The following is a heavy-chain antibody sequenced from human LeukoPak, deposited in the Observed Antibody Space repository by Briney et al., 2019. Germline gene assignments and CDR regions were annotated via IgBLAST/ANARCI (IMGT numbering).Heavy chain of an antibody. CDR3: ARGDYGSGSYRYFDY. D-gene: IGHD3-10*01. Sequence: ASVKVSCKASGYTFTSYGVSWVRQAPGQGLKWMGWISAYNGNTNYAQKLQGRVTMTTDTSTSTAYMELRSLRSDDTAVYYCARGDYGSGSYRYFDYWGQGTLATVSS. V-gene: IGHV1-18*01. CDR2: ISAYNGNT. J-gene: IGHJ4*02. CDR1: GYTFTSYG.